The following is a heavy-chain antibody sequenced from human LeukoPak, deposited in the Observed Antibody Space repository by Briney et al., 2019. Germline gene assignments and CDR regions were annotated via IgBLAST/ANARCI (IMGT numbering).Heavy chain of an antibody. J-gene: IGHJ4*02. CDR2: IYYSGST. V-gene: IGHV4-39*07. Sequence: SETLSLTCTVSGGSISSSSYYWGWIRQPPGKGLEWIGSIYYSGSTYYNPSLKSRVTISVDTSKNQFSLKLSSVTAEDTAVYYCARGGDYGGNPLDYWGQGTLVTVSS. CDR3: ARGGDYGGNPLDY. CDR1: GGSISSSSYY. D-gene: IGHD4-23*01.